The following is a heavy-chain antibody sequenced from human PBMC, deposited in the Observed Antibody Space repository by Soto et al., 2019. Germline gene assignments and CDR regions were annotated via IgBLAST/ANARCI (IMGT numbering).Heavy chain of an antibody. CDR3: ARVVGYSSGWYPY. V-gene: IGHV4-34*01. CDR1: GGSFSGYY. CDR2: INHSGST. Sequence: SETLSLTCAVYGGSFSGYYWSWIRQPPGKGLEWIGEINHSGSTNYNPSLKSRVTISVDTSKNQFSLKLSSVTAADTAVYYCARVVGYSSGWYPYWGQGTLVTVSS. J-gene: IGHJ4*02. D-gene: IGHD6-19*01.